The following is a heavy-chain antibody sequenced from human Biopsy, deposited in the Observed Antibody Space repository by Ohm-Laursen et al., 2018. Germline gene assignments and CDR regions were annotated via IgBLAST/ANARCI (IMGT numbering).Heavy chain of an antibody. CDR1: GDSFTSYA. CDR2: IIPIPNVA. V-gene: IGHV1-69*10. J-gene: IGHJ5*02. Sequence: SVEVSCKASGDSFTSYAIGWVRQAPGQGLEWMGGIIPIPNVATYAQKFQGRITITADESTSTAYMELNSLTSDDTAVYFCARGEGSSWFDPWGHGTLVTVSS. D-gene: IGHD1-26*01. CDR3: ARGEGSSWFDP.